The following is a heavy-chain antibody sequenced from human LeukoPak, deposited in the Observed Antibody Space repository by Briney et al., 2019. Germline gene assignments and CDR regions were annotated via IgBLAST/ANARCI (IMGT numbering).Heavy chain of an antibody. D-gene: IGHD4-17*01. Sequence: NSSETLSLTCAVSGGSISSYYWTWIRQPPGKGLEWIGNIYYSGSTNYNPSLKSRVTISVDTSKNQFSLKLNSVTAADTAVYYCARTPGDYVDYWGQGTLVTVSS. CDR2: IYYSGST. CDR3: ARTPGDYVDY. V-gene: IGHV4-59*01. J-gene: IGHJ4*02. CDR1: GGSISSYY.